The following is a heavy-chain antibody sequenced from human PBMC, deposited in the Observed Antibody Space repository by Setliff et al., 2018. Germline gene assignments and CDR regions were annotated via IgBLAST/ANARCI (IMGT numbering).Heavy chain of an antibody. D-gene: IGHD3-10*01. CDR3: ARDGVFYAMDF. Sequence: TGGSLRLSCAASGFSFSDYYMSWVRQAPGKGLEWISKISGNGITIYYADSVRGRFTISRDNAKNSLYLQMNSLRAEDTALYYCARDGVFYAMDFWGQGTTVTVSS. CDR2: ISGNGITI. J-gene: IGHJ6*02. V-gene: IGHV3-11*04. CDR1: GFSFSDYY.